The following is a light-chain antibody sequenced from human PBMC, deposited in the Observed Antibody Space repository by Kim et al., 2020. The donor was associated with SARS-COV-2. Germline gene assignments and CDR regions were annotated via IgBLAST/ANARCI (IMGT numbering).Light chain of an antibody. CDR1: SSNIGSNP. Sequence: QRSTISCSGSSSNIGSNPVNWYQQLPGTAPKLLIYSNNHRPSGVPDRFSGSKSGTSASLAISGLQSEDEADYYCAAWDDSLNGWVFGGGTQLTVL. J-gene: IGLJ3*02. CDR2: SNN. CDR3: AAWDDSLNGWV. V-gene: IGLV1-44*01.